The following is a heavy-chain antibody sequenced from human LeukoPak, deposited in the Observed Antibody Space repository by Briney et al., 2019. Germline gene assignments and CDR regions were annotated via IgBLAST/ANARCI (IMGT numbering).Heavy chain of an antibody. J-gene: IGHJ4*02. CDR1: GFTFSSYS. Sequence: GGSLRLSCAASGFTFSSYSMNWVRQAPGKGPEWVSSISSSSSYIYYADSVKGRFTISRDNAKNSLYLQMNSLRAEDTAVYYCATGAEYCTNGVCYRFDYWGQGTLVTVSS. CDR3: ATGAEYCTNGVCYRFDY. CDR2: ISSSSSYI. V-gene: IGHV3-21*01. D-gene: IGHD2-8*01.